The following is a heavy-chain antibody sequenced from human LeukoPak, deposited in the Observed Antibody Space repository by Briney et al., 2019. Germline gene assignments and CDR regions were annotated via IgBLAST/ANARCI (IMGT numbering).Heavy chain of an antibody. D-gene: IGHD1-14*01. V-gene: IGHV4-59*11. CDR2: IYYSGST. CDR3: ARGLFLYRPNAFDI. J-gene: IGHJ3*02. Sequence: SETLSLTCTVSGGSISSHYWSWIRQPPGKGLEWIGYIYYSGSTNYNPSLKSRVTISVDTSKNQFSPKLSSVTAADTAVYYCARGLFLYRPNAFDIWGQGTMVTVSS. CDR1: GGSISSHY.